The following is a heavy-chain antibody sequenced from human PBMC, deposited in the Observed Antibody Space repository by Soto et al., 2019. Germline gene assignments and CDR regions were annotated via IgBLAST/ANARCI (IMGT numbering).Heavy chain of an antibody. D-gene: IGHD6-19*01. V-gene: IGHV1-18*01. J-gene: IGHJ4*02. Sequence: QVQLVQSGAEVKKPGASVKVSCKASGYTFTSCGIGWVRQAPGQGLEWMGWISAYNGNTIYPQEFQGRVTMTTDTSTSTAYMELGTLRSDDTAMYYCARLSGCGGGICYLPDYWGQGTLVTVSS. CDR3: ARLSGCGGGICYLPDY. CDR1: GYTFTSCG. CDR2: ISAYNGNT.